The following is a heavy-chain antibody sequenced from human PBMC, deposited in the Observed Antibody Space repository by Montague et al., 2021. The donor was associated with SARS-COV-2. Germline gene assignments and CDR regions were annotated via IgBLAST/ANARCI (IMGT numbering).Heavy chain of an antibody. J-gene: IGHJ6*04. CDR1: GGSLSGYY. CDR2: INHSANT. V-gene: IGHV4-34*01. CDR3: ARVIYPLGSYYYRYYFGLNI. D-gene: IGHD3-10*01. Sequence: SETLSLTCAVYGGSLSGYYWSWIRQPLEKGLEWIGEINHSANTKXNPSLKSPVTISIDTSKNQFSLKMTSVTAADTATYYCARVIYPLGSYYYRYYFGLNIWGVVTTVIVSS.